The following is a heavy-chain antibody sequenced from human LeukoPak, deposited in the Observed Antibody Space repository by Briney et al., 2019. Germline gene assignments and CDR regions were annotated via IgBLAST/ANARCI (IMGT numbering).Heavy chain of an antibody. CDR3: ARQLGGYVPWFDP. Sequence: TSSETLSLSCTVSGGSINNYYWIWIRQPPGKGLEWIGNIYTSGTTNYNPSLKSRVTISVDTSKSHFSLNLSSVTAADTAVYYCARQLGGYVPWFDPWGQGTLVIVSS. D-gene: IGHD3-16*01. CDR2: IYTSGTT. CDR1: GGSINNYY. V-gene: IGHV4-4*09. J-gene: IGHJ5*02.